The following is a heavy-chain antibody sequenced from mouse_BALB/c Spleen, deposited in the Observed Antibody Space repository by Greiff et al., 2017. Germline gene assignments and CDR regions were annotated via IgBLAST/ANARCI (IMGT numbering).Heavy chain of an antibody. D-gene: IGHD2-10*02. V-gene: IGHV5-6-3*01. CDR2: INSNGGST. J-gene: IGHJ4*01. Sequence: EVQLVESGGGLVKPGGSLKLSCAASGFTFSSYGMSWVRQTPDKRLELVATINSNGGSTYYPDSVKGRFTISRDNAKNTLYLQMSSLKSEDTAMYYGARDQRGPRYGNYDDMDYWGQGTSVTVSS. CDR1: GFTFSSYG. CDR3: ARDQRGPRYGNYDDMDY.